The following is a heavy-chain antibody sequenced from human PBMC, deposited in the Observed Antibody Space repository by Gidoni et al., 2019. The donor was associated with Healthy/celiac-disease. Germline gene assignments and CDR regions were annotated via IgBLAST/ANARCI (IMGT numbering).Heavy chain of an antibody. J-gene: IGHJ4*02. V-gene: IGHV1-18*01. CDR1: GYTFTSYG. CDR3: ARDGPRAVAGTSFDY. CDR2: ISAYNGNT. Sequence: QVQLVPSGPSVTKPGASVKVSCNASGYTFTSYGSSWVRQAPGQGLEWMGRISAYNGNTNYAQKIQGRVTMTTDTSTSTAYMELRSLRSDDTAVYYCARDGPRAVAGTSFDYWGQGTLVTVSS. D-gene: IGHD6-19*01.